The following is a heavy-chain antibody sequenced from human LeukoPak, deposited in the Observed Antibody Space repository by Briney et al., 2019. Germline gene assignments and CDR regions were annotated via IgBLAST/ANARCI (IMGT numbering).Heavy chain of an antibody. CDR3: ARDWEQLSD. CDR2: ISSSSTSR. Sequence: GGSLRLSCAASGFTFSRYSMNWVRQAPGKGLEWISYISSSSTSRCYADSVKGRLTISRDNAKNSLYLQMNSLRDEDTAVYYCARDWEQLSDWGQGTLVTVSS. V-gene: IGHV3-48*02. J-gene: IGHJ4*02. D-gene: IGHD6-6*01. CDR1: GFTFSRYS.